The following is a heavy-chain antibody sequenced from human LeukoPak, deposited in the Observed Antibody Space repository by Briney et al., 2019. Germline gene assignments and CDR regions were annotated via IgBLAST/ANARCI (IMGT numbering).Heavy chain of an antibody. V-gene: IGHV3-74*01. CDR1: GFRFTSYW. D-gene: IGHD4-17*01. CDR3: LTDLG. CDR2: VDHDGSGT. Sequence: PGGSLRLSCVASGFRFTSYWMHWVRQPPGKGLVWVSRVDHDGSGTAYADSVTGRFTMSRDNAKNTVYLQMNNLRVEDTAVYFCLTDLGWGQGTLDTVSS. J-gene: IGHJ4*02.